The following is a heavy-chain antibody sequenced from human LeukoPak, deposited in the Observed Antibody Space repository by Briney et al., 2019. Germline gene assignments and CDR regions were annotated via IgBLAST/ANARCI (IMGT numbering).Heavy chain of an antibody. CDR2: IGISSGNT. D-gene: IGHD5-12*01. CDR1: GLNFIDYS. J-gene: IGHJ4*01. V-gene: IGHV3-48*01. CDR3: ARDHRYAFDN. Sequence: GGSLTPSCAASGLNFIDYSMNWDGHAPGGGLEWISYIGISSGNTKYAESVEGRFTISRDKARNSLYLQMTSLRVEDTAMYYCARDHRYAFDNWGHGTLVTVSS.